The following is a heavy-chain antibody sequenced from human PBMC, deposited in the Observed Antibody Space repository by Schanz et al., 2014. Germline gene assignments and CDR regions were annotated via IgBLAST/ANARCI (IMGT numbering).Heavy chain of an antibody. CDR2: MSWNAGSL. V-gene: IGHV3-9*01. CDR1: GVTFSSYA. Sequence: DVQLVDSGGGFVQPGGSLRLSCVASGVTFSSYAMSWVRQAPGKGLEWVSGMSWNAGSLGYGDSVKGRFTISRDNAKNSLYLQMNSLRAEDTAVYYCAKDLAAVGVFDYWGQGSLVTVSP. J-gene: IGHJ4*02. CDR3: AKDLAAVGVFDY. D-gene: IGHD6-13*01.